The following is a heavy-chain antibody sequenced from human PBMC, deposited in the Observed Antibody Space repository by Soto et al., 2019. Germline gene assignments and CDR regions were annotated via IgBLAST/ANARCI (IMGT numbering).Heavy chain of an antibody. J-gene: IGHJ6*02. V-gene: IGHV4-34*01. Sequence: KPSETLSLTCAVYGGSFSGYYWSWIRQPPGKGLEWIGEINHSGSTNYNPSLKSRVTISVDTSKNQFSLKLSSVTAADTAVYYCAYQAVNSRHPDRDYYYYYGMDVWGQGTTVTVSS. CDR2: INHSGST. CDR1: GGSFSGYY. CDR3: AYQAVNSRHPDRDYYYYYGMDV. D-gene: IGHD2-2*01.